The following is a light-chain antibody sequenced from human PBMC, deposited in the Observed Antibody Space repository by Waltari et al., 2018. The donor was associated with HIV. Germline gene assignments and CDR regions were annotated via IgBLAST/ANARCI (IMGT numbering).Light chain of an antibody. Sequence: DIQMTKSPPSLPASDGARVTLSCRACQNIRDYLNWYQQTPGNPPRLLIYAASSLHSGVPPRFSGSGSGTEFTLTISSLQPEDFATYYCQHSFTFPLTFGGGTKVDIK. CDR1: QNIRDY. V-gene: IGKV1-39*01. J-gene: IGKJ4*01. CDR2: AAS. CDR3: QHSFTFPLT.